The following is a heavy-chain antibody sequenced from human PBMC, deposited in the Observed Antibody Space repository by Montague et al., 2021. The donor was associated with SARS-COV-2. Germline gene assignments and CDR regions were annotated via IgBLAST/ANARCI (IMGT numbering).Heavy chain of an antibody. V-gene: IGHV4-59*01. Sequence: SETLSLTCTVSGGSITSYYWSWIRQPPGKGLEWIGYIYYSGSTNHNPSLKSRVTISVDTSKNQFSLKLSSVTAADTAVYYCARGFDYWGQGTLVTVSS. CDR2: IYYSGST. CDR1: GGSITSYY. CDR3: ARGFDY. J-gene: IGHJ4*02.